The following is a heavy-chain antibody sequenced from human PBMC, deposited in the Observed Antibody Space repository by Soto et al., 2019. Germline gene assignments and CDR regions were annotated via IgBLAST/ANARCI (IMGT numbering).Heavy chain of an antibody. J-gene: IGHJ4*02. V-gene: IGHV4-30-2*01. Sequence: SETLSLTCAVSGGSISSGGSSWTWIRQPPGKGLEWIGYIYHSGSTYYNPSLKSRVTISVDTSKNQFSLKLTSVTAADTAVYYCARVTDYWGQGTLVTVSS. CDR1: GGSISSGGSS. CDR3: ARVTDY. CDR2: IYHSGST.